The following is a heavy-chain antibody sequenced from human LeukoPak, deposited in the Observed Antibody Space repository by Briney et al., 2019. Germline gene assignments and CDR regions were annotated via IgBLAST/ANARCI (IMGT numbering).Heavy chain of an antibody. Sequence: GGSLRLSCAASGFTYSSYSMNWVRQAPGKGLEWLSYIGSSGSPIYYADSVKGRFTISRDNSKNTLYLEMNSLRTEDTAVYHCAKDLYDNDWYNYFDPWGQGALVTVSS. V-gene: IGHV3-48*01. D-gene: IGHD5-24*01. J-gene: IGHJ5*02. CDR3: AKDLYDNDWYNYFDP. CDR2: IGSSGSPI. CDR1: GFTYSSYS.